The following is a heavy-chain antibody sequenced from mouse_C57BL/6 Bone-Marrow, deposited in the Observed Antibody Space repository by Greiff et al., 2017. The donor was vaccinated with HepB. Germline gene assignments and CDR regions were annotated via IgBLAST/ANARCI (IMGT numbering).Heavy chain of an antibody. CDR1: GYTFTSYW. CDR3: ARAGESNSFAY. J-gene: IGHJ3*01. D-gene: IGHD2-5*01. V-gene: IGHV1-52*01. CDR2: IDPSDSET. Sequence: QVQLQQPGAELVRPGSSVKLSCKASGYTFTSYWMHWVKQRPIQGLEWIGNIDPSDSETHYNQKFKDKATLTVDKSSSTAYMQLSSLTSEASAVYYCARAGESNSFAYWGQGTLVTVSA.